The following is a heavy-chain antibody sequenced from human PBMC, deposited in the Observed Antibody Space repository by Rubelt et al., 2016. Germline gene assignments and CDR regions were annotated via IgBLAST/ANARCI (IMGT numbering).Heavy chain of an antibody. V-gene: IGHV3-66*02. Sequence: GGNLVQPGGSLRLSCAASGFTVSSNYMSWVRQAPGKGLEWVSVTYSGGSTYSADSVKGRFTISRDNSKNTLYLQMNSLRAEDTALYYCAKDRDSSGYYDNPDVSDLWGQGTLVTVSS. J-gene: IGHJ4*02. CDR3: AKDRDSSGYYDNPDVSDL. CDR1: GFTVSSNY. CDR2: TYSGGST. D-gene: IGHD3-22*01.